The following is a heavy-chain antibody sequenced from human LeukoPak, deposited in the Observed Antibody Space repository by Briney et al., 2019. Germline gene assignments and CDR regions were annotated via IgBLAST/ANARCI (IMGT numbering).Heavy chain of an antibody. CDR1: GYSFTSYW. CDR2: IYPGDSDT. CDR3: ARQGGYSYGDHDAFDI. D-gene: IGHD5-18*01. V-gene: IGHV5-51*01. J-gene: IGHJ3*02. Sequence: ESLKISCKGSGYSFTSYWIGWVRQMPGKGLEWMGIIYPGDSDTRYSPSFQGQVTISADKSISTAYLQWSSLKASDTAMYYCARQGGYSYGDHDAFDIWGQGTMVTVSS.